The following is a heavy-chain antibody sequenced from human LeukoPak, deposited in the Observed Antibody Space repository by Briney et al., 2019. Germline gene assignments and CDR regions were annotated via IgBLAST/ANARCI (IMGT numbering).Heavy chain of an antibody. Sequence: GASLQISCKGSGSIFTSYWIGWVRQLPGKGLEWMGIIYPGDSDTRYSPSFQGQVTISADKSISTAYLQWSSLKASDTAMYYCARTSIPAATAEFDYWGQGTLVTVSS. CDR2: IYPGDSDT. V-gene: IGHV5-51*01. J-gene: IGHJ4*02. CDR3: ARTSIPAATAEFDY. CDR1: GSIFTSYW. D-gene: IGHD6-25*01.